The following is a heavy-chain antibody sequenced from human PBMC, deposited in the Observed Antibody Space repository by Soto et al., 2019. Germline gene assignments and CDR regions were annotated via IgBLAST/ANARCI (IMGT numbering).Heavy chain of an antibody. J-gene: IGHJ6*02. D-gene: IGHD6-19*01. V-gene: IGHV3-9*01. CDR1: GFTFDDYA. Sequence: HPGGSLRLSCAASGFTFDDYAMHWVGQAPGKGLEWVSGISWNSGSIGYADSVKGRFTISRDNAKNSLYLQMNSLRAEDTALYYCAKDTSGAVAGIYYYYGMDVWGQGTTVTVS. CDR3: AKDTSGAVAGIYYYYGMDV. CDR2: ISWNSGSI.